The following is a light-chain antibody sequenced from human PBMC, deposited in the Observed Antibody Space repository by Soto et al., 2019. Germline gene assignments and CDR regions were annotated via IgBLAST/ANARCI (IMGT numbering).Light chain of an antibody. Sequence: QSVLTQPASVSGSPGQSITISCTGTSSDVGAYNYVSWYQQYPGKAPKLVISDVSNRPPGVSNRFSGSKSGNTASLTISGLQADDEADYYCSSYTSSGTLVLFGGGTKLTVL. CDR2: DVS. V-gene: IGLV2-14*01. J-gene: IGLJ2*01. CDR1: SSDVGAYNY. CDR3: SSYTSSGTLVL.